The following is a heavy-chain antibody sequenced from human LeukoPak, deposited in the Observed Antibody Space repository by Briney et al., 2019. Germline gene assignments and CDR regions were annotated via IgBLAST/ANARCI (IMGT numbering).Heavy chain of an antibody. D-gene: IGHD2-15*01. Sequence: SETLSLTCTVSGGSVSSGSYYWSWIRQPPGKGLEWIGYIYDSGSTNYNPSLKSRVTISVDTSKNQFSLKLSSVTAADTAVYYCARDRVVVAASDYYYYYGMDVWGKGTTVTVSS. CDR2: IYDSGST. CDR3: ARDRVVVAASDYYYYYGMDV. J-gene: IGHJ6*04. V-gene: IGHV4-61*01. CDR1: GGSVSSGSYY.